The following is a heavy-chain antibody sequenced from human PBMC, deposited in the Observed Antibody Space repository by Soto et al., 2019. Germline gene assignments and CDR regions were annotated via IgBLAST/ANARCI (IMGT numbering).Heavy chain of an antibody. Sequence: SVKVSCKASGGTFSSYAISWVRQAPGQGLEWMGGIIPIFGTANYAQKFQGRVTITADESTSTAYMELSSLRSEDTAVYYCARGYGGPYYYDSSGYQYFQHWGQGTLVTAPQ. CDR2: IIPIFGTA. CDR3: ARGYGGPYYYDSSGYQYFQH. V-gene: IGHV1-69*13. J-gene: IGHJ1*01. D-gene: IGHD3-22*01. CDR1: GGTFSSYA.